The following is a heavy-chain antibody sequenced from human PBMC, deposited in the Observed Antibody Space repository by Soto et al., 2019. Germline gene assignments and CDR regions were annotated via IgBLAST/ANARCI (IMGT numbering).Heavy chain of an antibody. D-gene: IGHD2-15*01. J-gene: IGHJ1*01. CDR1: GFTFSNYA. CDR2: ISFDGSNR. Sequence: GGALRLSCAASGFTFSNYAMHWVRQAPGKGLEWVAIISFDGSNRFYRDSVKGRFTISRDNSKNTLYLEMSSLRAEDTAVYFCAKDLSYCSGGSCYQHDGSDNWGQRTLVTVSS. V-gene: IGHV3-30*18. CDR3: AKDLSYCSGGSCYQHDGSDN.